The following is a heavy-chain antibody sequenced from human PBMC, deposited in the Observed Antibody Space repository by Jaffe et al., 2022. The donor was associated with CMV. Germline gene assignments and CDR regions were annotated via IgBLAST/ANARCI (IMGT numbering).Heavy chain of an antibody. D-gene: IGHD2-15*01. CDR1: GYSFTSYW. J-gene: IGHJ3*02. CDR3: ARLAPWEQLPWGAFDI. Sequence: EVQLVQSGAEVKKPGESLKISCKGSGYSFTSYWIGWVRQMPGKGLEWMGIIYPGDSDTRYSPSFQGQVTISADKSISTAYLQWSSLKASDSAMYYCARLAPWEQLPWGAFDIWGQGTMVTVSS. V-gene: IGHV5-51*01. CDR2: IYPGDSDT.